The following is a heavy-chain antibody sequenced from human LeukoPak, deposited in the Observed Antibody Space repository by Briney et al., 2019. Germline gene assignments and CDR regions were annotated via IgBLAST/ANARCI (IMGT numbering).Heavy chain of an antibody. D-gene: IGHD6-19*01. CDR3: AKAEQWLGYYFDY. CDR1: GFTFSDYY. CDR2: ISSSSSSYT. J-gene: IGHJ4*02. Sequence: GGSLRLSCAASGFTFSDYYMSWIRQAPGKGLEWVSYISSSSSSYTNYADSVKGRFTISRDNAKNSLYLQMNSLRAEDTAVYYCAKAEQWLGYYFDYWGQGTLVTVSS. V-gene: IGHV3-11*06.